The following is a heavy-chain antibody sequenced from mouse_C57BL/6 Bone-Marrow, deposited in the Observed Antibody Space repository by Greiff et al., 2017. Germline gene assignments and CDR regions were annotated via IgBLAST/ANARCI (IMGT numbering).Heavy chain of an antibody. V-gene: IGHV1-55*01. CDR1: GYTFTSYW. Sequence: QVQLQQPGAELVKPGASVKMSCKASGYTFTSYWITWVKQRPGQGLEWIGDIYPGSGSTNYNEKFKSKATLTVDTSTSTAYMQRSSLTSADSAGYYWARILRDYWGQGTTLTVSS. CDR2: IYPGSGST. J-gene: IGHJ2*01. CDR3: ARILRDY.